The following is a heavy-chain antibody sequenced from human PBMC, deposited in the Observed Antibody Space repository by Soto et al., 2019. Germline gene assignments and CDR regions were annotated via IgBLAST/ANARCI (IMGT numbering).Heavy chain of an antibody. CDR3: ARRRPIGYYNF. J-gene: IGHJ4*02. CDR2: IGSSSTYT. CDR1: GFPFSDYY. D-gene: IGHD3-22*01. V-gene: IGHV3-11*05. Sequence: QVQLVESGGDLVKPGGSLRLSCAASGFPFSDYYMSWIRQAPGKGLEWVSSIGSSSTYTNYADFVKGRFTISRDNAKNSLYLQMNSLRAEDTAVYYCARRRPIGYYNFWGQGNLVTVSA.